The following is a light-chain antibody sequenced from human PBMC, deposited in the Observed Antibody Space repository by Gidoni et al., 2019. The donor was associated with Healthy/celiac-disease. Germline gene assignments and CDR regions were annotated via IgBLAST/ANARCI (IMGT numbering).Light chain of an antibody. CDR3: QQYGSSSFT. CDR2: GAS. V-gene: IGKV3-20*01. Sequence: ELVLTQSPGPLSLSPGERATLSCRASPSVSSSYLAWYQQIPGQAPRLLLYGASSRATGIPDRFSGSGSGTDFTLTISRLEPEDFAVYYCQQYGSSSFTFGPGTKVEIK. J-gene: IGKJ3*01. CDR1: PSVSSSY.